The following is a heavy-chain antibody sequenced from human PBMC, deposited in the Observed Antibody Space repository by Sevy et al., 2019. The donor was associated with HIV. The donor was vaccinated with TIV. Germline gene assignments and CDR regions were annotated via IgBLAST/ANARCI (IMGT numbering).Heavy chain of an antibody. D-gene: IGHD3-22*01. CDR2: IKQDGNEK. CDR1: GFNLSPYW. V-gene: IGHV3-7*01. Sequence: GESLKISCVASGFNLSPYWMTWVRQAPGKGLEWVANIKQDGNEKYYVDSVKGRFTVSRDNAKNALYLQMYSLRVEDTAVYFCASKTYHYDSNTYYPVYWGQGTRVTVSS. CDR3: ASKTYHYDSNTYYPVY. J-gene: IGHJ4*02.